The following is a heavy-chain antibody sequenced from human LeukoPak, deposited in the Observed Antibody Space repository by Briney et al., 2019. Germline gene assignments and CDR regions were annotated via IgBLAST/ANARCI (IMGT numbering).Heavy chain of an antibody. CDR1: GFIFSTYW. J-gene: IGHJ4*02. V-gene: IGHV3-74*01. CDR2: INNDGITT. CDR3: ARVLPGLITGNFDY. Sequence: PGGSLRLSCTASGFIFSTYWMHWVRQAPGKGLVWVPHINNDGITTTYADSVKGRFTISRDNAKNTLYLQMSGLRAEDTAVYFCARVLPGLITGNFDYWGQGTLVTVSS. D-gene: IGHD1-20*01.